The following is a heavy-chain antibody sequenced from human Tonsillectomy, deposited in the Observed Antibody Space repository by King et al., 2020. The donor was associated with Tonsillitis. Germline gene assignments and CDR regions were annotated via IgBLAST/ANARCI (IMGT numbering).Heavy chain of an antibody. J-gene: IGHJ4*02. V-gene: IGHV3-30*02. CDR1: GFTFSSYG. Sequence: VQLVESGGGVVQPGGSLRLSCAASGFTFSSYGMHWVRQAPGKGLEWVAFIRYDGSNKYYADSVKGRFTISRDNSKNTRYLQMNSLRAEDTAVYYCPKDPASQLAPIGYFYYCGQGTLGTVSS. D-gene: IGHD6-6*01. CDR2: IRYDGSNK. CDR3: PKDPASQLAPIGYFYY.